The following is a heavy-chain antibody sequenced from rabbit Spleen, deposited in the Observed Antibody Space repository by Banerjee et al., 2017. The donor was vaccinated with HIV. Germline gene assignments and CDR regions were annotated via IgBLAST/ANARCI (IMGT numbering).Heavy chain of an antibody. J-gene: IGHJ6*01. D-gene: IGHD6-1*01. CDR3: ARSTYGYDDYADLYYAAMDL. V-gene: IGHV1S45*01. CDR2: IPHGSSYRT. CDR1: GFSFSNKAV. Sequence: QEQLMESGGGLVKPEGSLKLSCTASGFSFSNKAVMCWVRQAPGKGLEWIACIPHGSSYRTSYASWAKGRFTISKTSSTTVTLQMTSLTAADTATYFCARSTYGYDDYADLYYAAMDLWGPGTLVTVS.